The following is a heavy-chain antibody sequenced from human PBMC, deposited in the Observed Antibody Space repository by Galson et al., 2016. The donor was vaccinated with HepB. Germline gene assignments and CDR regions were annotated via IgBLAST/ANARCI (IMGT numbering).Heavy chain of an antibody. CDR1: GGSFSGYY. CDR3: ARLDPDVFDY. V-gene: IGHV4-34*01. Sequence: EPLSLTCAVHGGSFSGYYWSWIRQPPGKGLEWIGEINHSGSTRYNPSLKSRLTMSVDTSKNQFSLKLTSVTAADTAVYYCARLDPDVFDYWGQGTLVTVSS. J-gene: IGHJ4*02. D-gene: IGHD3-10*02. CDR2: INHSGST.